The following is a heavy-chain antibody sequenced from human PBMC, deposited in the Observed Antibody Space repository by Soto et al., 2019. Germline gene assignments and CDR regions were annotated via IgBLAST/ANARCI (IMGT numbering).Heavy chain of an antibody. CDR3: AKGSSTTNFSYFDY. Sequence: EVQLVESGGGLEQPGRSLRLSCAASGFTFDDYAMHWVRQAPGKGLEWVSSISWNSGNIGYADSVKGRFTISRDNAKNSLYLQMNSLRPADTALYYCAKGSSTTNFSYFDYWGQGTLVTVSS. CDR2: ISWNSGNI. V-gene: IGHV3-9*01. J-gene: IGHJ4*02. D-gene: IGHD2-2*01. CDR1: GFTFDDYA.